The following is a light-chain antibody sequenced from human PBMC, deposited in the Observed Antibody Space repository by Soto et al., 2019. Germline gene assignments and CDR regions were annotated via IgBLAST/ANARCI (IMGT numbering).Light chain of an antibody. CDR2: ATS. CDR3: QQSYSNMYT. J-gene: IGKJ2*01. CDR1: QSISRY. Sequence: DIQMTQSPSSLSASVGDRVTITCRASQSISRYLNWYRQKPGKAPELLIYATSTLQSGVPSRFSGSGSGTDFTLTITSLQAEDLATYYCQQSYSNMYTFGQGTKLEIK. V-gene: IGKV1-39*01.